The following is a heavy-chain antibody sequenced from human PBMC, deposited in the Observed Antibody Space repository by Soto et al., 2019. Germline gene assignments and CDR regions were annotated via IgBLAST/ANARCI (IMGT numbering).Heavy chain of an antibody. J-gene: IGHJ5*02. CDR1: GGTFGSDA. V-gene: IGHV1-69*06. D-gene: IGHD3-22*01. CDR3: ARDRTDSGYYTNWLDP. Sequence: SVKVSCKASGGTFGSDAITWVRQAPGQGLEWMGRIIPIFGTTNYAQDLQGRVTISADKSTLTSYMELHSLTSDDTALYYCARDRTDSGYYTNWLDPWGQGTQVTVSS. CDR2: IIPIFGTT.